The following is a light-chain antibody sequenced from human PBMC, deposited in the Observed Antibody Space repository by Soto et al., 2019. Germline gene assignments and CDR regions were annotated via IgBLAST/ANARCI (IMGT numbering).Light chain of an antibody. Sequence: QSVLTQPPSASGTPGQRVTISCSGSSSNTGSNYVYWYQQRPGTAPKLLIYRNNQRPSGVPDRFSGSKSGTSASLAISGLRSEDEADYYCAAWDDSLSGDWVFGGGTKLSV. J-gene: IGLJ3*02. V-gene: IGLV1-47*01. CDR3: AAWDDSLSGDWV. CDR1: SSNTGSNY. CDR2: RNN.